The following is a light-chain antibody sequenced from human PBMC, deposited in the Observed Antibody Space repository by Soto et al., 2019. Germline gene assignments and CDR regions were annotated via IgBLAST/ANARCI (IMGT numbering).Light chain of an antibody. CDR2: DNN. J-gene: IGLJ2*01. CDR3: GTWDSSLSAVV. Sequence: QSVLTQPPSVSAATGQKVTISCSGSSSNIGNNYVSWYQQVPGTAPKLLIYDNNKRPSGIPDRFSGSKSGTSATLGITGLQTGDEADYYCGTWDSSLSAVVFGGGTKLTVL. V-gene: IGLV1-51*01. CDR1: SSNIGNNY.